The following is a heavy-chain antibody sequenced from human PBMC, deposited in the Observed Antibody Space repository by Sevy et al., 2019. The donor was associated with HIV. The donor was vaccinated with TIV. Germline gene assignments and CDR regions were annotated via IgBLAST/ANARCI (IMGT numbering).Heavy chain of an antibody. Sequence: SETLSLTCDVSGGSVSNGDYYWSWIRQPPGKGLEWFGYIYYSGSGYYNPILKSRVTISVDTSKNQFSLKLKSVTAADTAIYYCASKRGYTHGPFESWGQGTMVTVSS. CDR1: GGSVSNGDYY. V-gene: IGHV4-30-4*01. CDR2: IYYSGSG. D-gene: IGHD5-12*01. J-gene: IGHJ4*02. CDR3: ASKRGYTHGPFES.